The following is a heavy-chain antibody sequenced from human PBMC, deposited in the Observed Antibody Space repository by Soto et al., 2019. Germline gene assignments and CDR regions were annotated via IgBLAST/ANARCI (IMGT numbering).Heavy chain of an antibody. V-gene: IGHV1-69*12. CDR3: AREKYYYDSSGYYLNYYYGMDV. CDR1: GGTFSSYA. D-gene: IGHD3-22*01. Sequence: QVQLVQSGAEVKKPGSSVKVSCKASGGTFSSYAISWVRQAPGQGLEWMGGIIPIFGTANYAQKFQGRVTITADESTSXXYXEXXSLRSEDTAVYYCAREKYYYDSSGYYLNYYYGMDVWGQGTTVTVSS. CDR2: IIPIFGTA. J-gene: IGHJ6*02.